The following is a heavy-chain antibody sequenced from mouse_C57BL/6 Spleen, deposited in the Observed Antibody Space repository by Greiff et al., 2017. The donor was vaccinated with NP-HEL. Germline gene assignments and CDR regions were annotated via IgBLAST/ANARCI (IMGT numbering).Heavy chain of an antibody. CDR3: TRSTDWYFDV. CDR1: GYTFTDYE. D-gene: IGHD5-1*01. J-gene: IGHJ1*03. CDR2: IDPETGGT. Sequence: QVHVKQSGAELVRPGASVTLSCKASGYTFTDYEMHWVKQTPVHGLEWIGAIDPETGGTAYNQKFKGKAILTADKSSSTAYMELRSLTSEDSAVYYCTRSTDWYFDVWGTGTTVTVSS. V-gene: IGHV1-15*01.